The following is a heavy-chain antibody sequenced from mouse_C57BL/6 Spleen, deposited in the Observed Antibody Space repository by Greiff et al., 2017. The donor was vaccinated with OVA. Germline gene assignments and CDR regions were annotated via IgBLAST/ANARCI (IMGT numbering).Heavy chain of an antibody. D-gene: IGHD1-1*01. CDR1: GYAFSSSW. J-gene: IGHJ3*01. Sequence: VQLQQSGPELVKPGASVKISCKASGYAFSSSWMNWVKQRPGKGLEWIGRIYPGDGDTNYNGKFKGKATLTADKSSSTAYMQLSSLTSEDSAVYFCARGGTVEADWGQGTLVTVSA. V-gene: IGHV1-82*01. CDR2: IYPGDGDT. CDR3: ARGGTVEAD.